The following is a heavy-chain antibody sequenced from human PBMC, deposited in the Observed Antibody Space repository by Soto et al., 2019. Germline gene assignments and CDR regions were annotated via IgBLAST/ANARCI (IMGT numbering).Heavy chain of an antibody. D-gene: IGHD3-10*01. J-gene: IGHJ6*02. CDR3: AVYYYGSGTFDYYYYGMEV. CDR2: IIPIFGTA. Sequence: SLNASCNSSDGTFSSYDITCVRQAPDQVRQWMGGIIPIFGTANYEQKFQGRVTITADEYTSTAYMELSSLRSEDKAVYYCAVYYYGSGTFDYYYYGMEVWGQGVTVSVS. CDR1: DGTFSSYD. V-gene: IGHV1-69*13.